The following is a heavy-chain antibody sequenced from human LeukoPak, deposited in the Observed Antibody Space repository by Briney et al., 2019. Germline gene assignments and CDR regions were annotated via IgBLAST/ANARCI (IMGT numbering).Heavy chain of an antibody. CDR2: IRGSGGST. V-gene: IGHV3-23*01. J-gene: IGHJ4*02. Sequence: GGSLRLSCAASGFTFSNYVMSWVRQAPGKGLEWVSCIRGSGGSTYYADYGKGRFTISRDNSKNTLYLQMNSLRAEDTAVYYCAKGSVTLYGDCIDYWGQGTLVTVSS. CDR1: GFTFSNYV. CDR3: AKGSVTLYGDCIDY. D-gene: IGHD4-17*01.